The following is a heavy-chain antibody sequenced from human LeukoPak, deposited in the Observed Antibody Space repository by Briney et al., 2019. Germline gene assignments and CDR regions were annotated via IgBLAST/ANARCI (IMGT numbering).Heavy chain of an antibody. V-gene: IGHV4-4*07. Sequence: SETLSLTCSVSGGSISSYYWSWIRQPAGKGLEWIGRIYSSVNTDYNPSLKSRVTMSLDTSKNQFSLKLSSVTAADTAVYYCARRLYPPPFQIDYWGQGTLVTVSS. CDR3: ARRLYPPPFQIDY. D-gene: IGHD2-21*01. CDR2: IYSSVNT. J-gene: IGHJ4*02. CDR1: GGSISSYY.